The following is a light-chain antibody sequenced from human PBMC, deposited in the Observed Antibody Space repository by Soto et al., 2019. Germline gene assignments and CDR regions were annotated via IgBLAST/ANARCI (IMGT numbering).Light chain of an antibody. CDR1: SSDVGGYNY. Sequence: QSALTQPASVSGSPGQSITISCTGTSSDVGGYNYVSWYQQHPGKAPKLMIYAVSNRPSGVSNRFSGFKSGNTATLTISGLQAEDEADYYCCSYTVSGTYVFGTGTKVTVL. J-gene: IGLJ1*01. V-gene: IGLV2-14*01. CDR3: CSYTVSGTYV. CDR2: AVS.